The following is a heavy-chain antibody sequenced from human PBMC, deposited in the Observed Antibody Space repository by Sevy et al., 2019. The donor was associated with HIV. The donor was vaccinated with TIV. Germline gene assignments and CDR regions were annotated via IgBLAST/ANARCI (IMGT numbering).Heavy chain of an antibody. J-gene: IGHJ3*02. D-gene: IGHD3-22*01. CDR3: AGLNYYGSTGLYAFDI. CDR2: IYYSGST. Sequence: SETLSLTCTVSGGSISSSSYYWGWIRQPPGKGLEWIGSIYYSGSTYYNPSLKSRVTISVDTSKNQFSLKLSSLTAADTAVYYCAGLNYYGSTGLYAFDIWGQGTMVTVSS. CDR1: GGSISSSSYY. V-gene: IGHV4-39*01.